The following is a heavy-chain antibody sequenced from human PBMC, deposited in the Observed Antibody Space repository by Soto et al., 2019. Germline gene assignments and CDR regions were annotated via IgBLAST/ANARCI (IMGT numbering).Heavy chain of an antibody. J-gene: IGHJ5*02. D-gene: IGHD2-2*01. CDR3: ARVDLGYCSSTSCSRFDP. CDR1: GGSISSGDYY. Sequence: PSETLSLTCTVSGGSISSGDYYWSWIRQPPGKGLEWIGYIYYSGSTYYNPSLKSRVTISVDTSKNQFSLKLSSVTAADTAVYYCARVDLGYCSSTSCSRFDPWGQGTLVTVSS. CDR2: IYYSGST. V-gene: IGHV4-30-4*01.